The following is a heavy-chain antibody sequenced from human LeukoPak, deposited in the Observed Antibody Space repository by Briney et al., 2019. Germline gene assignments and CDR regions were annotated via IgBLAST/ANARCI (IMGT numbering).Heavy chain of an antibody. D-gene: IGHD4-17*01. CDR3: ARGRLTTVTTWYYHGMDV. CDR2: MNPNSGNT. V-gene: IGHV1-8*01. Sequence: ASVKVSCKASGYTFTSYGINWVRQATGQGPEWMGWMNPNSGNTGYGQKFQGRVTMTRDTSISTAYMELRSLRSEDTAVYYCARGRLTTVTTWYYHGMDVWGQGTTVTVSS. CDR1: GYTFTSYG. J-gene: IGHJ6*02.